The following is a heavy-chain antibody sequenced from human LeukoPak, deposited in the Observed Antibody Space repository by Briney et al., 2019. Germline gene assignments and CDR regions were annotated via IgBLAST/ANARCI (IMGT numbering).Heavy chain of an antibody. CDR2: MTYDGSKR. Sequence: GGSLRLSCAVSGFTFTNYWMSWVRQAPGKGLEWVAFMTYDGSKRPYADSVKGRFTISRDNSKNTLYLQMDGLRPEDTAVYYCAKNRRIFGRTLQRHYMDVWGKGTTVAVSS. CDR3: AKNRRIFGRTLQRHYMDV. V-gene: IGHV3-30*02. CDR1: GFTFTNYW. D-gene: IGHD3-3*01. J-gene: IGHJ6*03.